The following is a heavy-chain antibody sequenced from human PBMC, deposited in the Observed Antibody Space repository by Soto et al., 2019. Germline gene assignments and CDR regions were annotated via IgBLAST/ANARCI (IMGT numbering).Heavy chain of an antibody. CDR3: ARPYCSGGSCYSSPPKGAFDI. V-gene: IGHV4-39*01. J-gene: IGHJ3*02. CDR2: IYYSGST. Sequence: SETLSLTCTVSGGSISSSSYYWGWIRQPPGKGLEWIGSIYYSGSTYYNPSLKSRVTISVDTSKNQFSLKLSSVTAAVTAVYYCARPYCSGGSCYSSPPKGAFDIWGQGTMVTVSS. CDR1: GGSISSSSYY. D-gene: IGHD2-15*01.